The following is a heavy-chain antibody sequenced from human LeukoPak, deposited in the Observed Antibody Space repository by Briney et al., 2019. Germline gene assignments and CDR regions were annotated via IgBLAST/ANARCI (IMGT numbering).Heavy chain of an antibody. CDR1: GGSFSGYY. Sequence: PSETLSLTCAVYGGSFSGYYWSWIRQPPGEGLEWIGEINHSGSTNYNPSLKRRVTISVDTSKNQFSLKLSSVTAADTAVYYCARGGGRGVIITGYCYYYYMDVWGKGTTVTVSS. J-gene: IGHJ6*03. V-gene: IGHV4-34*01. CDR2: INHSGST. CDR3: ARGGGRGVIITGYCYYYYMDV. D-gene: IGHD3-10*01.